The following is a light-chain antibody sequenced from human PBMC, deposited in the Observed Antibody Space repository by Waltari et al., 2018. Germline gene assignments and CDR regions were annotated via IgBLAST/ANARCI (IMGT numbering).Light chain of an antibody. J-gene: IGLJ1*01. Sequence: QSALTPPASVSGSPGQSITVSCTGTSHDVGGYHRVSRYQQLPGKAPKLILFDVDLRPSGVFDRFSGSKSGNTASLTISGLRAEDEGDYYCCSYATGSSYVFGPGTKVTVL. CDR3: CSYATGSSYV. CDR1: SHDVGGYHR. V-gene: IGLV2-23*02. CDR2: DVD.